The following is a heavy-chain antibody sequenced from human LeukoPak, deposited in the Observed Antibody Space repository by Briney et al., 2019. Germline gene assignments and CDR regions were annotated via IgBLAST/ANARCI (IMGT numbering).Heavy chain of an antibody. D-gene: IGHD1-1*01. CDR1: GFPFIEYS. J-gene: IGHJ4*02. V-gene: IGHV3-48*01. CDR2: IGIDSGNT. CDR3: ARDHNYAFDN. Sequence: GSLRLSCTASGFPFIEYSMNWVRQAPGKGLEWISYIGIDSGNTKYADSVRRRFTISADKAKNSLYLQMNSLRVEDTAVYYCARDHNYAFDNWGQGTLVSVAS.